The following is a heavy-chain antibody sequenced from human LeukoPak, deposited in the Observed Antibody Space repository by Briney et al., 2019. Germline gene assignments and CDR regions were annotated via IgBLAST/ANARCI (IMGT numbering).Heavy chain of an antibody. CDR3: AKDEGWAQLLWFGESLIDY. Sequence: AGGSLRLSCAASGFTFSSYAMSWVRQAPGKGLEWVSAISGSGGSTYYADSVKGRFTISRDNSKNTLYLQMNSLRAEDTAVYYCAKDEGWAQLLWFGESLIDYWGQGTLVTVSS. D-gene: IGHD3-10*01. CDR2: ISGSGGST. CDR1: GFTFSSYA. V-gene: IGHV3-23*01. J-gene: IGHJ4*02.